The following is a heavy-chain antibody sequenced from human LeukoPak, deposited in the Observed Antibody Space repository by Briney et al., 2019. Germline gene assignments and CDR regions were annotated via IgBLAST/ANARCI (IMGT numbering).Heavy chain of an antibody. CDR3: ARAVYDTRGYYIDY. V-gene: IGHV4-4*07. CDR1: GGSLSTYF. CDR2: IYASGGT. D-gene: IGHD3-22*01. J-gene: IGHJ4*02. Sequence: PSETLSLTCTVSGGSLSTYFWTWIRQPAGKGLEWIGRIYASGGTPHTPSLKSRVTMSVDTSKSQFSLKVSSVTAAATAVYYCARAVYDTRGYYIDYWGQGTLVTVSS.